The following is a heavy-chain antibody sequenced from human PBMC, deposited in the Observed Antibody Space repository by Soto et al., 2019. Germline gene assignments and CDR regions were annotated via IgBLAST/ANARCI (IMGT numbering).Heavy chain of an antibody. J-gene: IGHJ6*02. Sequence: PGGSLRLSCNASGFTVSSSYMSWVRQAPGMGLEWVANIKQDGSEKYYVDSVKGRFTISRDNAKNSLYLQMNSLRAEDTAVYYCARDGSDGGYLYYYGMDVWGQGTTVTVSS. CDR2: IKQDGSEK. V-gene: IGHV3-7*03. CDR3: ARDGSDGGYLYYYGMDV. D-gene: IGHD5-12*01. CDR1: GFTVSSSY.